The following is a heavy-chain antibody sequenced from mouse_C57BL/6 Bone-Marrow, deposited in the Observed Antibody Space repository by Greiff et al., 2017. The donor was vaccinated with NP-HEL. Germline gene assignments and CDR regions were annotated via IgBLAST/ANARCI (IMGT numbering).Heavy chain of an antibody. CDR2: IYPYNGVS. CDR3: ASDYYGNYRYFDV. CDR1: GYSFTGYY. V-gene: IGHV1-31*01. J-gene: IGHJ1*03. Sequence: VQLQQSGPELVKPGASVKISCKASGYSFTGYYMHWVKQSHGNILDWIGYIYPYNGVSSYNQKFKGKATLTVDKSSSTAYMELRSLTSEDSAVYFCASDYYGNYRYFDVWGTGTTVTVSS. D-gene: IGHD2-1*01.